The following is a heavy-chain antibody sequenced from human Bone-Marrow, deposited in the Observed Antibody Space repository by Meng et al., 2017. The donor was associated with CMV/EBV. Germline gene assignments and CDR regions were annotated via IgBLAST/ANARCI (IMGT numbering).Heavy chain of an antibody. CDR3: ARGLKDADLDY. V-gene: IGHV3-30-3*01. Sequence: QGRLVGAGGGVVQPGRSLRLSCAASGFTFSSYAMHWVRQAPGKGLEWVAVISYDGSNKYYADSVKGRFTISRDNSKNTLYLQMNSLRAEDTAVYYCARGLKDADLDYWGQGTLVTVSS. CDR1: GFTFSSYA. D-gene: IGHD2-2*01. CDR2: ISYDGSNK. J-gene: IGHJ4*02.